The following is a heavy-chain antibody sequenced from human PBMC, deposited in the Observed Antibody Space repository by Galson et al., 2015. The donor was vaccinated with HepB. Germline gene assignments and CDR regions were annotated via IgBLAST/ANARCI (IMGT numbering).Heavy chain of an antibody. CDR2: INWSGSST. CDR1: GFTFDGYG. Sequence: SLRLSCAASGFTFDGYGMRWVRQAPGKALARISNINWSGSSTRYADSVKGRFTISRDNAQNSLYLQMNSLRAEDTALYYCARCCDYVWGHNWFDPWGQGTLVSVSS. J-gene: IGHJ5*02. CDR3: ARCCDYVWGHNWFDP. V-gene: IGHV3-20*04. D-gene: IGHD3-16*01.